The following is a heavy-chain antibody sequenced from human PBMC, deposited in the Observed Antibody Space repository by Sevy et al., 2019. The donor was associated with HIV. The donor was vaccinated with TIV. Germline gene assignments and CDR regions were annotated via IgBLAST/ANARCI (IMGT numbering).Heavy chain of an antibody. CDR1: GGSISSRNW. V-gene: IGHV4-4*02. D-gene: IGHD6-13*01. CDR2: INRRGGT. CDR3: ARAKRIAAHGIARYFDY. J-gene: IGHJ4*02. Sequence: SETLSLTCAVSGGSISSRNWWSWVRQSPEKGLEWIGEINRRGGTTYNPSLKSRVTISLHESQNQFSLNLTSVTAADTAVYYCARAKRIAAHGIARYFDYWGQGTLVTVSS.